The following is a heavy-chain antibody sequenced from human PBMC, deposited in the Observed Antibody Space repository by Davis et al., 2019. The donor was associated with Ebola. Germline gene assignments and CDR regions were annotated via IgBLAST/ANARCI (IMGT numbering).Heavy chain of an antibody. D-gene: IGHD6-19*01. J-gene: IGHJ4*02. CDR1: GFTFSSYA. CDR2: ISSSSSYI. V-gene: IGHV3-21*01. CDR3: ARHNSGLDY. Sequence: GESLKISCAASGFTFSSYAMSWVRQAPGKGLEWVSSISSSSSYIYYADSVKGRFTISRDNSKNTLYLQMNSLRAEDTAVYYCARHNSGLDYWGQGTLVTVSS.